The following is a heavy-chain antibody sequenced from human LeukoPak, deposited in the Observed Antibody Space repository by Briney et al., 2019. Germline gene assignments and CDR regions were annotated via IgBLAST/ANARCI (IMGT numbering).Heavy chain of an antibody. CDR2: IYYSGST. Sequence: SETLSLTCAVSGASISSGSYSWSWIRQPPGKGLEWFGSIYYSGSTYYNPSLKSPVTISVDTSKNQFSLKLSPVTAADTAVYYCAQHVSAAAGGRWGQGTLVTVSS. CDR1: GASISSGSYS. J-gene: IGHJ4*02. CDR3: AQHVSAAAGGR. V-gene: IGHV4-39*07. D-gene: IGHD6-13*01.